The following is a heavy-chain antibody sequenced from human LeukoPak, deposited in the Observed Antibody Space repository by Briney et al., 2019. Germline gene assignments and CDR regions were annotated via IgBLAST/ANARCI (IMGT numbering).Heavy chain of an antibody. Sequence: GGSLRLSCAASGFTFSSYWMHWVRHAPEKGLVWVSRINSDGSSTSYADSVKGRFTISRDNAKNTLYLQMNSLRAEDTAVYYCARVTLTPHWGQGTLVTVSS. V-gene: IGHV3-74*01. D-gene: IGHD2-15*01. CDR1: GFTFSSYW. J-gene: IGHJ4*02. CDR2: INSDGSST. CDR3: ARVTLTPH.